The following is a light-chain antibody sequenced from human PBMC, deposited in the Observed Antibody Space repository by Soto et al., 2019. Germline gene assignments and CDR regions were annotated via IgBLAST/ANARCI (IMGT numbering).Light chain of an antibody. CDR3: QQRGNWPLT. CDR1: QSVSNS. Sequence: EIVLTQSPATLSLSPGDRATLSCRASQSVSNSLAWYQQKPGQAPRLLLYDASYRATGIPARFSGSESGTDFSLTISSLEPEDFAVYYCQQRGNWPLTFGGGTKVELK. J-gene: IGKJ4*01. V-gene: IGKV3-11*01. CDR2: DAS.